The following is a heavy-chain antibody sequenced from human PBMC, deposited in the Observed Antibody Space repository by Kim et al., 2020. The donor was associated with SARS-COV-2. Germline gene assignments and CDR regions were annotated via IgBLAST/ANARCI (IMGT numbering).Heavy chain of an antibody. J-gene: IGHJ4*02. V-gene: IGHV3-33*06. Sequence: GGSLRLSCAASGFTFSSYGMHWVRQAPGKGLEWVAVIWYDGSNKYYADSVKGRFTISRDNSKNTLYLQMNSLRAEDTAVYYCAKGRRSDILTGYYRVGDYWGQGTLVTVSS. CDR3: AKGRRSDILTGYYRVGDY. CDR2: IWYDGSNK. D-gene: IGHD3-9*01. CDR1: GFTFSSYG.